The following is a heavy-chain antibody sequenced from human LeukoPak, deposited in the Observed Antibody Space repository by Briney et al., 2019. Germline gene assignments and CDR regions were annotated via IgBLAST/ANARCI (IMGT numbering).Heavy chain of an antibody. D-gene: IGHD3-16*01. CDR2: ISSSSSYI. CDR1: GFTFSSYR. J-gene: IGHJ6*02. CDR3: ARENGDYVWGSRSYGGYYYGMDV. Sequence: GGSLRLSCAASGFTFSSYRMNWVRQAPGKGLEWVSSISSSSSYIYYADSVKGRFTISRDNAKNSLYLQMNSLRAEDTAVYYCARENGDYVWGSRSYGGYYYGMDVWGQGTTVTVSS. V-gene: IGHV3-21*01.